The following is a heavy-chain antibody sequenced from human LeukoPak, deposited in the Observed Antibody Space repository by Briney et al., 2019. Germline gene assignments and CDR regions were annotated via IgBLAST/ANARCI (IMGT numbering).Heavy chain of an antibody. CDR1: GGSISSYY. Sequence: SPETLSLTCTVSGGSISSYYWSWIRQPPGKGLGWIGYIYYSGSTNYNPSLKSRVTISVDTSKNQFSLKLSSVTAADTAVYYCARGDRGVTLVWYFDLWGRGTLVTVSS. D-gene: IGHD3-10*01. V-gene: IGHV4-59*01. J-gene: IGHJ2*01. CDR2: IYYSGST. CDR3: ARGDRGVTLVWYFDL.